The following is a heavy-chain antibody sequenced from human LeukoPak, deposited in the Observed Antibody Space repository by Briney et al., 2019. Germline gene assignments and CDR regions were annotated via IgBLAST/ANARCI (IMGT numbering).Heavy chain of an antibody. V-gene: IGHV3-21*01. Sequence: GGSLRLSCAASGFTFSSYSMNWVLQAPGKGLEWVSSISSSSSYIYYADPVKGRFTISRDNAKNSLYLQMNSLRAEDTAVYYCARDFMIAAVFDYWGQGTLVTVSS. CDR1: GFTFSSYS. J-gene: IGHJ4*02. CDR2: ISSSSSYI. CDR3: ARDFMIAAVFDY. D-gene: IGHD6-13*01.